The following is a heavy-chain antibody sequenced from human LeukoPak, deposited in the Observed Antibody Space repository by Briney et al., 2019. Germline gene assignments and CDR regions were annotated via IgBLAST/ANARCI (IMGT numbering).Heavy chain of an antibody. CDR1: GFIVSNYY. D-gene: IGHD2-15*01. V-gene: IGHV3-66*03. CDR2: IRDSGET. CDR3: ARDRAATQDWVDFDP. J-gene: IGHJ5*02. Sequence: PGGSLRLSCAGSGFIVSNYYMSWVRQAPGKGLEWVSLIRDSGETFYADSVRGRFTISRDNSKNTMYLQMNRLRVEDTAVYFCARDRAATQDWVDFDPWGQGTPVTVSS.